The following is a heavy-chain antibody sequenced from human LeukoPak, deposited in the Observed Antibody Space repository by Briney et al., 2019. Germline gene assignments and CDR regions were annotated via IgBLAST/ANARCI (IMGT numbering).Heavy chain of an antibody. CDR2: ISNDGSYI. J-gene: IGHJ4*02. V-gene: IGHV3-74*01. CDR1: GFIFSSWW. Sequence: PGGSLRLSCAASGFIFSSWWMLWFRRPPGKGLESVAHISNDGSYIVYADSVRGRFIISRDNAENTLYLQMHSLRPEDTGVYYCVTFGFDWSSSYWGQGAQVTVSS. D-gene: IGHD3-9*01. CDR3: VTFGFDWSSSY.